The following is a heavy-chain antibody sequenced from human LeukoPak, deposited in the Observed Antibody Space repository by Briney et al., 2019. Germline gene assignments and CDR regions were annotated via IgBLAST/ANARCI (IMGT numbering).Heavy chain of an antibody. Sequence: GGSLRLSCAASGLTFSSSAMSWVRQAPGKGLEWVSLISGSGNSTYYADSVKGRFTISRDNSKNTLYLQMNSLRAEDTAVYYCARDSLRGVLRYFDWFFDYWGQGTLVTVSS. CDR3: ARDSLRGVLRYFDWFFDY. V-gene: IGHV3-23*01. D-gene: IGHD3-9*01. J-gene: IGHJ4*02. CDR1: GLTFSSSA. CDR2: ISGSGNST.